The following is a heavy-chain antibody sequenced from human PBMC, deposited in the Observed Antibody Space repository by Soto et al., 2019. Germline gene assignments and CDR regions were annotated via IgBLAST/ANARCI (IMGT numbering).Heavy chain of an antibody. CDR3: ARGRYYYDSSGYYLDY. V-gene: IGHV3-13*01. D-gene: IGHD3-22*01. CDR1: GFTFSSYD. Sequence: GESLRLSCAASGFTFSSYDMHWVRQATGKGLEWVSAIGTAGDTYYPGSVKGRFTISRENAKNSLYLQMNSLRAGDTAVYYCARGRYYYDSSGYYLDYWGQGTLVTVSS. CDR2: IGTAGDT. J-gene: IGHJ4*02.